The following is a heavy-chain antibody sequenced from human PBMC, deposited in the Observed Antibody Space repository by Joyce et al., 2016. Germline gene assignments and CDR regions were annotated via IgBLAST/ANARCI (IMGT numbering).Heavy chain of an antibody. V-gene: IGHV3-30*18. D-gene: IGHD6-19*01. CDR2: LSYAGTNK. J-gene: IGHJ5*01. Sequence: QVQLVESGGGVVQPGRSLRLSCTASGFTFSTNAMHWVRQAPGKGLEWVAILSYAGTNKYYADSVKGRFTISRDNSKNTLYLQMNSLRPEDTAVYYCAKGGSGWYGGYSQLGSWGQGTLVTVSS. CDR1: GFTFSTNA. CDR3: AKGGSGWYGGYSQLGS.